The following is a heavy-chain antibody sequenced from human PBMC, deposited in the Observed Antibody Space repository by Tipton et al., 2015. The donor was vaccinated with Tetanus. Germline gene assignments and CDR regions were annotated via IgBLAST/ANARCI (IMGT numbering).Heavy chain of an antibody. D-gene: IGHD1-7*01. J-gene: IGHJ6*01. V-gene: IGHV4-4*02. CDR2: IYYSGTT. Sequence: TLSLTCDVSGGPVSSSNWWSWVRQAPGKGLEWIGEIYYSGTTNYNPSLKSRVTISTDKSKNQVSLRLNSVTAADTAVYYCARDRITGPTGRYYAMDVWGQGTTVTVSS. CDR3: ARDRITGPTGRYYAMDV. CDR1: GGPVSSSNW.